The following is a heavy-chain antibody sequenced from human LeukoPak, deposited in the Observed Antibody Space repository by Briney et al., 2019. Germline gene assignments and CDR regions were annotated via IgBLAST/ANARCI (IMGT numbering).Heavy chain of an antibody. CDR1: GFTFSSYS. D-gene: IGHD1-20*01. Sequence: NPGGSLRLSCAASGFTFSSYSMNWVRQAPGKGLEWVSSISSSSSYIYYADSVKGRFTISRDNAKNSLYLQMNSLRAEDTAVYYCATQPILSITGIADYWGQGTLVTVSS. J-gene: IGHJ4*02. CDR3: ATQPILSITGIADY. V-gene: IGHV3-21*01. CDR2: ISSSSSYI.